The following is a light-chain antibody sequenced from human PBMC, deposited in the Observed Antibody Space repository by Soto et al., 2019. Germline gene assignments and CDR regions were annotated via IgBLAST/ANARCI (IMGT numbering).Light chain of an antibody. V-gene: IGLV2-14*01. CDR1: KNDIGVYDF. CDR2: EVT. CDR3: SSYTSRSTLV. J-gene: IGLJ1*01. Sequence: QSALTQPPSASGSPGQSVTISCTGTKNDIGVYDFVSWYQHHPGKAPRLMIYEVTNRPSGVSNRFSGSKSGNTASLTISGLQAEDEADYYCSSYTSRSTLVFGTGTKVTV.